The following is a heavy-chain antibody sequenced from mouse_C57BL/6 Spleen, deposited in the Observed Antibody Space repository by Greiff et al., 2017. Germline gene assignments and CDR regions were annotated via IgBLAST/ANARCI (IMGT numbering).Heavy chain of an antibody. D-gene: IGHD1-1*01. V-gene: IGHV3-6*01. CDR3: ATYYYGSRGFAY. CDR1: GYSITSGYY. J-gene: IGHJ3*01. CDR2: ISYDGSN. Sequence: EVQLQESGPGLVKPSQSLSLTCSVTGYSITSGYYWNWIRQFPGNKLEWMGYISYDGSNNYNPSLKNRISITRDTSKNQFFLKLNSVTTEDTATYYCATYYYGSRGFAYWGQGTLVTVSA.